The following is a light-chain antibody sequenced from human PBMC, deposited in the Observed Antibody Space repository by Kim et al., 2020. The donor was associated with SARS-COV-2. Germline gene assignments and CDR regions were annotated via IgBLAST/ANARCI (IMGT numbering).Light chain of an antibody. J-gene: IGKJ4*01. Sequence: EIVMTQSPATLSVSPGERATLSCRASRSVSSHLAWYQQKPGQGPRLLIYGASTRATGVPDRFSGSGSGTDFTLTISSLHSEDFAVYYCQHYVNGPLTFGGGTKVDIK. CDR1: RSVSSH. CDR2: GAS. V-gene: IGKV3-15*01. CDR3: QHYVNGPLT.